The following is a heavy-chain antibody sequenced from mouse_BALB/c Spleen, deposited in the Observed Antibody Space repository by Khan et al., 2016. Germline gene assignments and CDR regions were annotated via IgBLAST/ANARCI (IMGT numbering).Heavy chain of an antibody. CDR2: IAPGSDNT. Sequence: DLVKPGASVKLSCKASGYTFTSYWINWIKQRPGQGLEWIGRIAPGSDNTYYNEMFKGKATLTVDTSSSTAYIQLSSLSSEDSAVYFCARDGNYFDCWGQGTTLTVSS. CDR1: GYTFTSYW. J-gene: IGHJ2*01. CDR3: ARDGNYFDC. V-gene: IGHV1S41*01. D-gene: IGHD2-1*01.